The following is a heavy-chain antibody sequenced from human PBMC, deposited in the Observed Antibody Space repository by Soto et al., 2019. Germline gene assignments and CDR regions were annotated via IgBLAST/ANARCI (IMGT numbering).Heavy chain of an antibody. Sequence: SETLSLTCAVYGGSFSGYYWSWIRQPPGKGLEWIGEINHSGSTNYNPSLKSRVTISVDTSKNQFSLKLSSVTAADTAVYYCARGQYDILTGLITHYYYGMDVWGQGTTVTVSS. CDR1: GGSFSGYY. CDR3: ARGQYDILTGLITHYYYGMDV. J-gene: IGHJ6*02. CDR2: INHSGST. V-gene: IGHV4-34*01. D-gene: IGHD3-9*01.